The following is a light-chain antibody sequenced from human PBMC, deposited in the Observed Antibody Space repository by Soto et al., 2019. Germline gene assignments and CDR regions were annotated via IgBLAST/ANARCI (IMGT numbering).Light chain of an antibody. J-gene: IGLJ1*01. CDR2: NTN. Sequence: QSVLTQPPPASATPGQRVTISCSGSSSNIGSNTVNWYQQFPGTAPKLLIYNTNQRPSGVPDRFSGSKSGTSASLAISGLQSEDEADYYCASWDDSLNGYVFGTGTKVTVL. CDR3: ASWDDSLNGYV. V-gene: IGLV1-44*01. CDR1: SSNIGSNT.